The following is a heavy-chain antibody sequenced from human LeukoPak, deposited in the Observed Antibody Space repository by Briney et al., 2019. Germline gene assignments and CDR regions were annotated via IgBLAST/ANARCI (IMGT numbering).Heavy chain of an antibody. J-gene: IGHJ4*02. CDR1: GGSFSGYY. Sequence: KPSETLSLTCAVYGGSFSGYYWSWIRQPPGKGLDWNGEINHSGSTNYNPSLKSRVTISVDTYKNQFSLKLSSVNAADTAVYYCARGNSSSWFFDYWGQGTLVTVSS. V-gene: IGHV4-34*01. CDR2: INHSGST. D-gene: IGHD6-13*01. CDR3: ARGNSSSWFFDY.